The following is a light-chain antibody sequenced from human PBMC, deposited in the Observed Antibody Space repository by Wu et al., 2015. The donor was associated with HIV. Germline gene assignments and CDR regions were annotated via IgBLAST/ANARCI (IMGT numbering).Light chain of an antibody. CDR3: QQTSSASIT. J-gene: IGKJ5*01. CDR2: AAS. Sequence: IQMTQSPSSLSASVGDRVTITCRASQTIGTNLNWYQQKPGKAPNLLIYAASSLQSGVPLRFSGSGSGTEFTLTISSLQPEDFATYHCQQTSSASITFGQGHDW. CDR1: QTIGTN. V-gene: IGKV1-39*01.